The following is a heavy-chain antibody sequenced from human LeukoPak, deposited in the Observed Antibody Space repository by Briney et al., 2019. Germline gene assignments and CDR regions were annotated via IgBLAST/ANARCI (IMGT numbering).Heavy chain of an antibody. CDR1: GATFSTNA. Sequence: SVKVSAKASGATFSTNAISGVRQAPGQGLEWMGGIIPIFGTANYAQKFQGRVTITADESTSTAYMELSSLRSEDTAVYYCARDDGIAVAGPFDYWGQGTLVTVSS. D-gene: IGHD6-19*01. CDR2: IIPIFGTA. J-gene: IGHJ4*02. V-gene: IGHV1-69*13. CDR3: ARDDGIAVAGPFDY.